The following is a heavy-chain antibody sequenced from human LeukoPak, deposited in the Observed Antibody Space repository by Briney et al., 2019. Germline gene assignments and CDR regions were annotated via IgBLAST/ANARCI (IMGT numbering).Heavy chain of an antibody. D-gene: IGHD6-6*01. CDR2: IYYSGST. CDR3: ARGSQYSTYYYYYYMDV. J-gene: IGHJ6*03. V-gene: IGHV4-39*07. CDR1: GGSISSSSYY. Sequence: SETLSLTCTVSGGSISSSSYYWGWIRQPPGKGLEWIGSIYYSGSTYYNPCLKSRVTISVDTSKNQFSLKLSSVTAADTAVYYCARGSQYSTYYYYYYMDVWGKGTTVTVSS.